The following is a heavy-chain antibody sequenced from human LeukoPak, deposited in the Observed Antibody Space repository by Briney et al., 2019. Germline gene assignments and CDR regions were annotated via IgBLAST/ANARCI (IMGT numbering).Heavy chain of an antibody. D-gene: IGHD3-22*01. CDR3: ARCDSGYYYYYMDV. CDR1: GFTFDDYG. J-gene: IGHJ6*03. V-gene: IGHV3-20*04. Sequence: PGGSLRLSCAASGFTFDDYGMSWVRQAPGKGLEWVSGINWNGGSTGYADSVKGRFTISRDNAKNSLYLQVNSLRAEDTALYYCARCDSGYYYYYMDVWGKGTTVTVSS. CDR2: INWNGGST.